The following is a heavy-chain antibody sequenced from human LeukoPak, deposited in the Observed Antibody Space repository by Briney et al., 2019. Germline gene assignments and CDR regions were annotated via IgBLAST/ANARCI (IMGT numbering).Heavy chain of an antibody. CDR3: ARDLAPPSAYYYYGMDV. V-gene: IGHV3-74*01. CDR1: GFTFSSYW. CDR2: INSDGSST. Sequence: PGGSLRLSCAASGFTFSSYWMHWVRHAPGKGLVWVSLINSDGSSTSYADSVKGRFTISRDNAKNTLYLQMNSLRAEDTAVYYCARDLAPPSAYYYYGMDVWGQGTTVTVSS. D-gene: IGHD3-3*02. J-gene: IGHJ6*02.